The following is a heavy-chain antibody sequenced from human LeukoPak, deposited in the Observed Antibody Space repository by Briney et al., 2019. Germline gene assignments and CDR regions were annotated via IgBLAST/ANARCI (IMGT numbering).Heavy chain of an antibody. CDR1: GLTFSGFA. D-gene: IGHD4-23*01. CDR3: TSLDYSDNSHYLDD. Sequence: PAGGSLRLSCAAYGLTFSGFAMHWVRQASGKGLERVGRIRSKANNYATAYSASVKGRFTISRDDSKNTAYLQMNSLKTEDTAVYYCTSLDYSDNSHYLDDWGQGTMVTVSS. CDR2: IRSKANNYAT. V-gene: IGHV3-73*01. J-gene: IGHJ4*02.